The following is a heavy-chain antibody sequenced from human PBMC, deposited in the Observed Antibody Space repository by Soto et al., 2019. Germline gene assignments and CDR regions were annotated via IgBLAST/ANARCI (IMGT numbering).Heavy chain of an antibody. CDR1: GYSFTSYW. J-gene: IGHJ6*02. CDR3: ATYTRIDGMDV. V-gene: IGHV5-10-1*01. CDR2: IDPSDSYT. D-gene: IGHD2-15*01. Sequence: GESLKISCKGSGYSFTSYWISCVRQMPGKGLEWMGRIDPSDSYTNYSPSFEGHVTISADKSISTAYLQWSSLKASDTAMYYCATYTRIDGMDVWGQGTTVTVSS.